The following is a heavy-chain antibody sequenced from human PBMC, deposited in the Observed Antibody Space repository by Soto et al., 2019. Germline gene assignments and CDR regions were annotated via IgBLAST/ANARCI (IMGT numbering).Heavy chain of an antibody. J-gene: IGHJ4*02. Sequence: GGSLRLSCAASGFTFSSYWMSWVRQAPGKGLEWVANIKQDGSEKYYVDSVKGRFTISRDNAKNSLYLQMNSLRAEDTAVYYCARDEGRAIVATCFDYWGQGTLVTVSS. CDR1: GFTFSSYW. CDR3: ARDEGRAIVATCFDY. CDR2: IKQDGSEK. V-gene: IGHV3-7*05. D-gene: IGHD5-12*01.